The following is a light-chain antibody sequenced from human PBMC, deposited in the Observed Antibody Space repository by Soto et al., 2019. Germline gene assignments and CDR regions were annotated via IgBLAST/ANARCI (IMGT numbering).Light chain of an antibody. CDR1: QSVNSY. Sequence: ETVMTQSPATLSVSPGERATLSCRAGQSVNSYLAWYQQKPGQAPRLLIRGASARATGIPARFSGSGSGTEFTLTISSLQSEDFAVYYCRQYNQWPLTFGGGTKVDI. V-gene: IGKV3-15*01. CDR3: RQYNQWPLT. CDR2: GAS. J-gene: IGKJ4*01.